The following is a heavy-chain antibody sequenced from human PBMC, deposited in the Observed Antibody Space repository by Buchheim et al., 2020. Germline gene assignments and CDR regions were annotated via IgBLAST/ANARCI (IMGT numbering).Heavy chain of an antibody. J-gene: IGHJ5*02. CDR1: GGSISSSSYY. D-gene: IGHD3-16*01. Sequence: QLQLQESVPGLVKPSETLSLTCTVSGGSISSSSYYWGWIRQPPGKGLEWIGSIYYSGSTYYNPSLKTRVTLSVDTSKNQFSLKLSSVTAADTAVYYCARDGGLQGRVWFDPWGQGNL. V-gene: IGHV4-39*02. CDR3: ARDGGLQGRVWFDP. CDR2: IYYSGST.